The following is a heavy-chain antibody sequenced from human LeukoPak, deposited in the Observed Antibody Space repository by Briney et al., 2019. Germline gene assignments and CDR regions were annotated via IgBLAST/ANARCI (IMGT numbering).Heavy chain of an antibody. CDR3: ARGPPIRSDY. CDR2: MNPNSGNT. J-gene: IGHJ4*02. CDR1: GGTFSSYA. V-gene: IGHV1-8*03. Sequence: GASVKVSCKASGGTFSSYAISWVRQATGQGLEWMGWMNPNSGNTGYAQKFQGRVTITRNTSISTAYMELSSLRSEDTAVYYCARGPPIRSDYWGQGTLVTVSS.